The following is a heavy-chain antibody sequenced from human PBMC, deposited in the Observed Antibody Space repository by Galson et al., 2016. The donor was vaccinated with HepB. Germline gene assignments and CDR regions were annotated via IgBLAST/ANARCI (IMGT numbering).Heavy chain of an antibody. D-gene: IGHD2-2*01. J-gene: IGHJ3*01. CDR1: GFTFSSYA. V-gene: IGHV3-23*01. Sequence: SLRLSCAASGFTFSSYAMSWVRQAPGKGLDWVSAISGSGYTTYYADSVKGRFTISRDNSKNSLYLQMHSLRPEDTAVYYCARDLSPSYADNWYDALDLWGQGTLVTVSS. CDR3: ARDLSPSYADNWYDALDL. CDR2: ISGSGYTT.